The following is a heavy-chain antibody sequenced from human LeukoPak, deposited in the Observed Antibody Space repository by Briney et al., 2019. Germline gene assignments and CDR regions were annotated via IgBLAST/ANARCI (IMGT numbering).Heavy chain of an antibody. CDR3: ARFRPGGYCSSTSCRVGYFDY. J-gene: IGHJ4*02. D-gene: IGHD2-2*01. CDR2: ISAYNGNT. CDR1: GYTFTSYG. Sequence: ASVKVSCKASGYTFTSYGISWVRQAPGQGLEWMGWISAYNGNTNYAQKLQGRVTMTTDTSKNQFSLKLSSVTAADTAVYYCARFRPGGYCSSTSCRVGYFDYRGQGTLVTVSS. V-gene: IGHV1-18*01.